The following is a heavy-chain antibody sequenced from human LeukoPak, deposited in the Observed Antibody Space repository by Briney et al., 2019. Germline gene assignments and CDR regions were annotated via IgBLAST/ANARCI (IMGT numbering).Heavy chain of an antibody. Sequence: SKTLSLTCTISGASISDDYWSWIRQPPGKGLEWIGEINHSGSTNYNPSLKSRVTISVDTSKNQFSLKLSSVTAADTAVYYCARRPRVGARVRSTYYFDYWGQGTLVTVSS. CDR3: ARRPRVGARVRSTYYFDY. J-gene: IGHJ4*02. CDR1: GASISDDY. V-gene: IGHV4-34*01. CDR2: INHSGST. D-gene: IGHD1-26*01.